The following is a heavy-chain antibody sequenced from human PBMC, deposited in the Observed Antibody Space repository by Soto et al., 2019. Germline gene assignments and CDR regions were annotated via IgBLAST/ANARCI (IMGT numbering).Heavy chain of an antibody. CDR1: GGSVSSGSYY. Sequence: SETLSLTCTVSGGSVSSGSYYWSWIRQPPGKGLEWIGYIYYSGSTNYNPSLKSRVTVSVDTSKNQFSLKLSSVTAADTAVYYCARVGYDILTGYPNFDYWGQGTLVTVSS. D-gene: IGHD3-9*01. CDR3: ARVGYDILTGYPNFDY. V-gene: IGHV4-61*01. J-gene: IGHJ4*02. CDR2: IYYSGST.